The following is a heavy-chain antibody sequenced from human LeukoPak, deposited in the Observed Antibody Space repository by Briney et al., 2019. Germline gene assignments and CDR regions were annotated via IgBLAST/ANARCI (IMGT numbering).Heavy chain of an antibody. D-gene: IGHD1-26*01. CDR1: GFIFSNYW. CDR2: IKQDGGEK. V-gene: IGHV3-7*01. J-gene: IGHJ4*02. CDR3: ARMSSGFSDH. Sequence: GGSLRLSCATSGFIFSNYWMNWVRQAPGKGLEWVADIKQDGGEKYYVDSVRGRFTISRDNAKNSLYLQMNSLRAEDTALYYCARMSSGFSDHWGQGTLVTVSS.